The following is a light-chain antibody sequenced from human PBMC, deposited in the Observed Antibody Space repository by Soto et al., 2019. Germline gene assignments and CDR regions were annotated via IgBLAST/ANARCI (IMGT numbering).Light chain of an antibody. CDR1: TGAVTSGYY. CDR3: QLFYSDTWV. Sequence: QAVVTQEPSLTVSPGGTVNLTCASSTGAVTSGYYPNWFQQKPGQAPRILIFSTSNKHSWTPARFSGSLLGGKAALTLSGVQPEDEAEYYCQLFYSDTWVFGGGTKLTVL. J-gene: IGLJ3*02. V-gene: IGLV7-43*01. CDR2: STS.